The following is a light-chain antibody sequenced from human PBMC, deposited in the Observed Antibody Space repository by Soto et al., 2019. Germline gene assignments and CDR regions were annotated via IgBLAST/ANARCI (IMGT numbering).Light chain of an antibody. CDR1: QGISNY. V-gene: IGKV1-27*01. Sequence: DIRMTQSPSSLSASVGDRVTITCRASQGISNYLAWYQQKPGKVPKLLIYAASTLQSGVPSRFSGSGSGTDFTLTSSSLQPEDVATYYCQKYNSAPRTFGPGTKVDIK. J-gene: IGKJ3*01. CDR2: AAS. CDR3: QKYNSAPRT.